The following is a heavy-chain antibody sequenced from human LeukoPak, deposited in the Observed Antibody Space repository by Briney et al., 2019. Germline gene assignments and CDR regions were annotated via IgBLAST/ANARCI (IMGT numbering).Heavy chain of an antibody. J-gene: IGHJ4*02. Sequence: PSETLSLTCAVYGGSFSGYYWSWIRQPPGKGLEWIGEINHSGSTNYNPSLKSRVTISVDTSKNQFSLKLSSVTAADTAVYYCARGLYYDILTGYYTYYFDYWGQGTLVTVSS. CDR3: ARGLYYDILTGYYTYYFDY. D-gene: IGHD3-9*01. CDR2: INHSGST. CDR1: GGSFSGYY. V-gene: IGHV4-34*01.